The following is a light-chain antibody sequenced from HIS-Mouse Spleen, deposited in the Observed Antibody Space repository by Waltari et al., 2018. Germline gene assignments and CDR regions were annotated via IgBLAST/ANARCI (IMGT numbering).Light chain of an antibody. CDR1: SSNIGSNT. Sequence: QSVLTQPPSASGTPGQRVTIPCSGSSSNIGSNTVNWYQQLPGTAPKLLIYSNTQRPSGFPDRFSGSKSGTSASLAISGLQSEDEADYYCAAWDDSLNGYVFGTGTKVTVL. CDR3: AAWDDSLNGYV. J-gene: IGLJ1*01. V-gene: IGLV1-44*01. CDR2: SNT.